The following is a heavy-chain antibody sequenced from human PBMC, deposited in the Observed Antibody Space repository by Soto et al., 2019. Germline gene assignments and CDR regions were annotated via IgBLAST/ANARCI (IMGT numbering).Heavy chain of an antibody. D-gene: IGHD3-22*01. CDR1: GYTFTSYG. V-gene: IGHV1-18*01. J-gene: IGHJ4*02. CDR3: ARDDYYDSSGNFDY. Sequence: ASVKVSCKASGYTFTSYGISWVRQAPGQGLEWMGWISAYNGNTNYAQKLQGRVSMTTDTSTSTAYMELRSLRSDDTAVYYCARDDYYDSSGNFDYWGQGTLVTVSS. CDR2: ISAYNGNT.